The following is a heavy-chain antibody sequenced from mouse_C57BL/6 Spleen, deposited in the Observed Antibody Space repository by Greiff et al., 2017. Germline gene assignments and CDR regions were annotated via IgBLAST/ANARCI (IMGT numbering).Heavy chain of an antibody. CDR2: FYPGSGSI. J-gene: IGHJ3*01. CDR3: ARHEDLGSWFAY. CDR1: GYTFTEYT. D-gene: IGHD3-1*01. Sequence: VKLMESGAELVKPGASVKLSCKASGYTFTEYTIHWVKQRSGQGLEWIGWFYPGSGSIKYNEKFKDKATLTADKSSSTVYMELSRLTSEDSAVYFCARHEDLGSWFAYWGQGTLVTVSA. V-gene: IGHV1-62-2*01.